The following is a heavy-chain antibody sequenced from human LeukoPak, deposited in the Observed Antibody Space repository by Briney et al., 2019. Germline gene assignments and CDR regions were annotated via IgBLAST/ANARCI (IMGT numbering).Heavy chain of an antibody. CDR3: ARAPYYDYVWGSYQIPPTPPDY. CDR1: GFTFSSYS. D-gene: IGHD3-16*02. V-gene: IGHV3-21*01. J-gene: IGHJ4*02. CDR2: ISSSSSYI. Sequence: PGGSLRLSCAASGFTFSSYSMNWVRQAPGKGLEWVSSISSSSSYIYYADSVKGRFTISRDNAKNSLYLQMNSLRAEDTAVYYCARAPYYDYVWGSYQIPPTPPDYWGQGTLSPSPQ.